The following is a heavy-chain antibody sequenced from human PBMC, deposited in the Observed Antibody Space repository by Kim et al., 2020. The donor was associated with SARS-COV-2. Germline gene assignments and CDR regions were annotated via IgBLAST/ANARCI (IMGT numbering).Heavy chain of an antibody. CDR3: GRAPDS. Sequence: MYHSGDTYYNPALKSRVTISEDTSKNQFSLKVTSVSDADTAVYYCGRAPDSWGQGTLVTVSS. CDR2: MYHSGDT. V-gene: IGHV4-39*01. J-gene: IGHJ4*02.